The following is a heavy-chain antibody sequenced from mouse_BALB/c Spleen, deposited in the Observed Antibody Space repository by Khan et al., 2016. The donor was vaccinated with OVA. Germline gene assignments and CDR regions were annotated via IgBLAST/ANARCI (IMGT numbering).Heavy chain of an antibody. D-gene: IGHD2-3*01. CDR3: ASDGSRYNYAMDY. CDR2: ISYSGST. CDR1: GYSITSDYA. V-gene: IGHV3-2*02. Sequence: EVQLQQSGPGLVKPSQSLSLTCTVTGYSITSDYAWNWIRQFPGNKLEWMGYISYSGSTNYNPALKSRISITRDTSKNQFFLQFNSVTTEDTATYYCASDGSRYNYAMDYWGQGTSVTVSS. J-gene: IGHJ4*01.